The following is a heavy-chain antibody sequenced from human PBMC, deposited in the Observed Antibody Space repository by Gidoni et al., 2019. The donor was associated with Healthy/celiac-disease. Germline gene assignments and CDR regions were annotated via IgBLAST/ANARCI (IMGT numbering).Heavy chain of an antibody. V-gene: IGHV4-39*01. CDR1: GGSISSSSYY. CDR3: ARRERFGELFDY. D-gene: IGHD3-10*01. J-gene: IGHJ4*02. CDR2: IYYSGST. Sequence: QLQLQESGPGLVTPSETLSLTCTVSGGSISSSSYYWGWIRQPPGKGLEWIGSIYYSGSTYYNPSLKSRVTISVDTSKNQFSLKLSSVTAADTAVYYCARRERFGELFDYWGQGTLVTVSS.